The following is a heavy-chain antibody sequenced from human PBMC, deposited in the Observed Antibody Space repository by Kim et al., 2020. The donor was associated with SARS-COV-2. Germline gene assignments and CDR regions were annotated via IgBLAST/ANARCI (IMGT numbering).Heavy chain of an antibody. Sequence: GGSLRLSCAASGFTFSSYAMSWVRQAPGKGLEWVSAISGSGGSTYYADSVKGRFTISRDNSKNTLYLQMNSLRAEDTAVYYCAKVNSGGYSGYLHFDYWGQGTLVTVSS. V-gene: IGHV3-23*01. D-gene: IGHD5-12*01. CDR3: AKVNSGGYSGYLHFDY. J-gene: IGHJ4*02. CDR2: ISGSGGST. CDR1: GFTFSSYA.